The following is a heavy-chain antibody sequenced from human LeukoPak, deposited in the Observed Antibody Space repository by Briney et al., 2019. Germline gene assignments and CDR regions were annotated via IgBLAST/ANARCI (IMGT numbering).Heavy chain of an antibody. CDR1: GFPFNKYS. V-gene: IGHV3-21*01. D-gene: IGHD3-10*02. CDR3: AELGITMIGGV. J-gene: IGHJ6*04. Sequence: GGSLRLSCAASGFPFNKYSMTWVRQAPGKGLEWVSSISSSSRDIFYAESLKGRFTISRDNAKNSLYLHMNSLRAEDTAVYYCAELGITMIGGVWGKGTTVTISS. CDR2: ISSSSRDI.